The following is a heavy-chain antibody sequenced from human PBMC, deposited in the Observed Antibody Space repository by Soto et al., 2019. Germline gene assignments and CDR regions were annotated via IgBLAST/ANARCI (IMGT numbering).Heavy chain of an antibody. D-gene: IGHD5-12*01. J-gene: IGHJ4*02. V-gene: IGHV4-59*01. CDR1: GGSISSYY. CDR3: ASAHGGYADY. CDR2: IYYSGST. Sequence: SETLSLTCTVSGGSISSYYWSWIRQPPGKGLEWIGYIYYSGSTNYNPSLKSRVTISVDTSKNQFSLKLSSVTAADPAVYYCASAHGGYADYWGQGAVVTVSS.